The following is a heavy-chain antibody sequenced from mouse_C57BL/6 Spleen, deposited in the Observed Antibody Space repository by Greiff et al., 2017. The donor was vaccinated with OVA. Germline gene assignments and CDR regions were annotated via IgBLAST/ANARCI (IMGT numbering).Heavy chain of an antibody. CDR2: IYPGNGDT. CDR1: GYTFTSYN. CDR3: ARTWAYAMDD. Sequence: QVQLQQSGAELVRPGASVKLSCKASGYTFTSYNMHWVKQTPTQGLEWIGAIYPGNGDTSYNQTFKGKATLTVDKSSSTAYMQLSSLTSEESAVYCCARTWAYAMDDWGQGTSVTVSS. V-gene: IGHV1-12*01. J-gene: IGHJ4*01. D-gene: IGHD4-1*01.